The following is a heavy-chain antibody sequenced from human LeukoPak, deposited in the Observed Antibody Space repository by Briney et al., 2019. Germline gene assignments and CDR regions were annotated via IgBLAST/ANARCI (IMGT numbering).Heavy chain of an antibody. CDR2: IYYSGST. CDR3: ARDNKAVGQSLDY. D-gene: IGHD2/OR15-2a*01. J-gene: IGHJ4*02. Sequence: KPSETLSLTCTVSGGSISSYYWSWIRQPPGKGLEWIGYIYYSGSTNYNPSLKSRVTISVDTSKNQFSLKLSSVTAADTAVYYCARDNKAVGQSLDYWGQGTRVTVSS. V-gene: IGHV4-59*01. CDR1: GGSISSYY.